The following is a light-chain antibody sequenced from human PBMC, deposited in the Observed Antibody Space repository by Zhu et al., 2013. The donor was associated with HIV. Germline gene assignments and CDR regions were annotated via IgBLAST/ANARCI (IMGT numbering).Light chain of an antibody. CDR1: QSLLNSNVFNY. CDR3: MQSLQTPWT. V-gene: IGKV2-28*01. CDR2: LGS. J-gene: IGKJ1*01. Sequence: DIVLTQSPLSLTVTPGEPASISCRSSQSLLNSNVFNYLDWYLQRPGQSPQLLIYLGSNRASGVPDRFSGSGSGTDFTLKISRVEAEDFGVYYCMQSLQTPWTFGQGTKVEIK.